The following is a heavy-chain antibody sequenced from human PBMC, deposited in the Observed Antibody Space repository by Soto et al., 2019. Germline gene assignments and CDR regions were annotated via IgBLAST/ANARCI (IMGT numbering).Heavy chain of an antibody. V-gene: IGHV3-30*18. J-gene: IGHJ4*02. CDR3: AKDRTPVADYYFDY. CDR2: ISGDGRDK. CDR1: GFAFSTYA. D-gene: IGHD6-19*01. Sequence: GSLRLSCAASGFAFSTYAMHWVRQAPGKGLEWVAVISGDGRDKHHADSVKGRFTISRDNSKNTLYLQMNSLRAEDTAVYYCAKDRTPVADYYFDYWGQGTLVTVSS.